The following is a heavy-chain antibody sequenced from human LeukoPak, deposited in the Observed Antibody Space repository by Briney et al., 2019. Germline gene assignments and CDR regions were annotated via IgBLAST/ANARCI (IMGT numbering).Heavy chain of an antibody. CDR1: GYIFTSYG. CDR3: ARLIAPTSRYYYYMDV. J-gene: IGHJ6*03. D-gene: IGHD2/OR15-2a*01. V-gene: IGHV1-18*01. Sequence: ASVKVSCKASGYIFTSYGISWVRQAPGQGLEWMGWISAYNGNTNYAQKLQGRVTMTTDTSTSTAYMELRSLRSDDTAVYYCARLIAPTSRYYYYMDVWGKGTTVTVSS. CDR2: ISAYNGNT.